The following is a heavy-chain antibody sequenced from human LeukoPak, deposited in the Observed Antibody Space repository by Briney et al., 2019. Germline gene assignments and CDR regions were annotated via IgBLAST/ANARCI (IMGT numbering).Heavy chain of an antibody. V-gene: IGHV4-59*08. D-gene: IGHD6-13*01. CDR2: NYYSGGT. CDR3: ARQVRGSSGWYYYFDH. CDR1: GVAISRYY. J-gene: IGHJ4*02. Sequence: PSGTLSPTCTVSGVAISRYYWSWIRPPPGKGQGWVGYNYYSGGTNYNPPLKSRVTLSVHTSNNQSTLTLSSVTAADTAVYYCARQVRGSSGWYYYFDHWGRGTLVTVPS.